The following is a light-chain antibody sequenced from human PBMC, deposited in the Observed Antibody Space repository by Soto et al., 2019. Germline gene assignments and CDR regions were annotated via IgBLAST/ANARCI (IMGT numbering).Light chain of an antibody. CDR3: LQAYNYPFS. CDR1: QDIRND. V-gene: IGKV1-6*01. Sequence: AIQMTQSPSSLSASVGDRVTITCRASQDIRNDLGWYQQKPGQAPNLLIFAASTLQIGVPSRLSGSGSGTYFTLTIRSLQPEDFATYYCLQAYNYPFSFGPGTTVDIK. J-gene: IGKJ3*01. CDR2: AAS.